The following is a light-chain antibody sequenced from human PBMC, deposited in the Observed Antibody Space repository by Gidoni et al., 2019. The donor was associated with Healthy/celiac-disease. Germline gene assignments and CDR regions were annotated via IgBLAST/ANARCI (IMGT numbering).Light chain of an antibody. J-gene: IGLJ2*01. CDR3: QSYDSSLSVVV. CDR2: GNS. V-gene: IGLV1-40*01. CDR1: SSNIGAGYD. Sequence: QSVLTQPPSVSGAHGQRVTISCTGSSSNIGAGYDVHWYQQLPGTAPKLLIYGNSNRPSGVPDRFSGSKSGTSASLAITGLQAEDEADYYCQSYDSSLSVVVFGGGTKLTVL.